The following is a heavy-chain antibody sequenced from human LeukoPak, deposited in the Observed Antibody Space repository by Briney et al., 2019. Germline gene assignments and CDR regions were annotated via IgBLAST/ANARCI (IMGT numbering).Heavy chain of an antibody. CDR2: INYSGST. Sequence: SETLSLTCTVSGGSISNYYWSWIRQPPGKGLEWIAYINYSGSTNYNPALKSRVTISVDTSKNQFSLKLSSVTAADTAVYYCARTREEMAPFDAFDIWGQGTMVTVSS. J-gene: IGHJ3*02. V-gene: IGHV4-59*01. CDR3: ARTREEMAPFDAFDI. CDR1: GGSISNYY. D-gene: IGHD5-24*01.